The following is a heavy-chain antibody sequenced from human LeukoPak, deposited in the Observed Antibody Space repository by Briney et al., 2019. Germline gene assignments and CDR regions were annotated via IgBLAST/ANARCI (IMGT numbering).Heavy chain of an antibody. V-gene: IGHV3-7*05. CDR1: GFTFRSYW. Sequence: GGSLRPSCAASGFTFRSYWMSWVRQAPGKGLEWVANIKQDGSEKYYVDSVKGRFTISRDNAKNSLYLQMNSLRAEDTAVYYCARYYYGSGSYYYEIYFDYWGQGTLVTVSS. CDR2: IKQDGSEK. D-gene: IGHD3-10*01. J-gene: IGHJ4*02. CDR3: ARYYYGSGSYYYEIYFDY.